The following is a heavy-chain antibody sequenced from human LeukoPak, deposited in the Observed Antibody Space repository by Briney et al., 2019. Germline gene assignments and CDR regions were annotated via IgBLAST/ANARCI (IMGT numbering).Heavy chain of an antibody. V-gene: IGHV3-48*03. CDR2: ISSSGSTI. D-gene: IGHD3-3*01. CDR3: ARSIWSGYKFDY. J-gene: IGHJ4*02. Sequence: GGSLRLPCAASGFTFSSYEMNWVRQAPGKGLEWLSYISSSGSTIYYADSVKGRFTISRDNAKNSLYLQMNSLRAEDTAVYYCARSIWSGYKFDYWGQGTLVTVSS. CDR1: GFTFSSYE.